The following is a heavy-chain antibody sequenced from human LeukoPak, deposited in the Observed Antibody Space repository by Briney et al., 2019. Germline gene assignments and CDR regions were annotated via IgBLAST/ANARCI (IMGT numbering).Heavy chain of an antibody. J-gene: IGHJ4*02. CDR3: ARVYGDYSTGNFDY. V-gene: IGHV3-48*01. CDR1: GFTFSSYS. CDR2: ISSSSSTI. Sequence: PGGSLRLSCAASGFTFSSYSMNWVRQAPGKGLEWVSYISSSSSTIYYADSVKGRFTISRDNAKNSLYLQMNSLRAEGTAVYYCARVYGDYSTGNFDYWGQGTLVTVSS. D-gene: IGHD4-17*01.